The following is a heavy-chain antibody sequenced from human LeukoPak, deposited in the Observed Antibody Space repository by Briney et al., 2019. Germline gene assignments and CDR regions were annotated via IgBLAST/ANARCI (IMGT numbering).Heavy chain of an antibody. V-gene: IGHV4-30-2*01. CDR2: IYHSGTT. Sequence: SQTLSLTCAVSGGSMSNGGYSWSWIRQPPGKGLEFIGYIYHSGTTYYMPSLKSRVTISVDRSKNQLSQKLKSVTAADTAVYYCAKMSASSNWFDPWGQGTLVTVSS. J-gene: IGHJ5*02. CDR3: AKMSASSNWFDP. D-gene: IGHD6-6*01. CDR1: GGSMSNGGYS.